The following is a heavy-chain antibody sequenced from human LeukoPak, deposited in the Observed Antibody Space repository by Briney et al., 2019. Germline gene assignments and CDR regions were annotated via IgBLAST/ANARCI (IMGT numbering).Heavy chain of an antibody. V-gene: IGHV1-24*01. CDR3: ATAPRQYSSSRRSNRHFDY. CDR1: GYTLTELS. Sequence: ASVKVSCKVSGYTLTELSMHWVRQAPGKGLEWMGGFDPEDGETIYAQKFQGRVTMTEDTSTDTAYMELSSLRSEDTAVYYCATAPRQYSSSRRSNRHFDYWGQGTLVTVSS. CDR2: FDPEDGET. J-gene: IGHJ4*02. D-gene: IGHD6-13*01.